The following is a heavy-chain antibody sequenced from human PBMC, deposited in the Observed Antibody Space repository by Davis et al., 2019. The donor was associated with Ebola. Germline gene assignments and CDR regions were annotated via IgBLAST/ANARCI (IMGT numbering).Heavy chain of an antibody. Sequence: ASVKVSCKASGYTFTGYYMHWVRQAPGQGLEWMGWINPNSGGTNYAQKFQGRVTMTRDTSISTAYMELSRLRSDDTAVYYCARVLPYSGSYFDYWGQGTLVTVSS. V-gene: IGHV1-2*02. CDR2: INPNSGGT. CDR3: ARVLPYSGSYFDY. D-gene: IGHD1-26*01. J-gene: IGHJ4*02. CDR1: GYTFTGYY.